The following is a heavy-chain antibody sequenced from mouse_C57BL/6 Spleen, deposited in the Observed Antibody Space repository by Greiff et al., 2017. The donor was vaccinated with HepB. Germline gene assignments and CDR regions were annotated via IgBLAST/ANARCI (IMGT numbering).Heavy chain of an antibody. Sequence: QVQLQQSGPELVKPGASVKISCKASGYAFSSSWMNWVKQRPGKGLEWIGRIYPGDGDTNYNGKFKGKATLTADKSSSTAYMQLSSLTSEDSAVYFCARKGAGYAMDYWGQGTSVTVSS. D-gene: IGHD3-3*01. CDR1: GYAFSSSW. CDR3: ARKGAGYAMDY. CDR2: IYPGDGDT. V-gene: IGHV1-82*01. J-gene: IGHJ4*01.